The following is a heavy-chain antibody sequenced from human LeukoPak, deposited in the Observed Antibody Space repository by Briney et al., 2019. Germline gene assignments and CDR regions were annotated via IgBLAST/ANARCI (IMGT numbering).Heavy chain of an antibody. Sequence: SETLSLTCTVSGGSISSGAYYWTWIRQHPAKGLEWIGYIFSSGTTYYNPPLKSRITISLDTSKNQFSLKLTSMTAADTAVYYCARSLTGYFHLDYWGQGTLVTVSS. CDR1: GGSISSGAYY. J-gene: IGHJ4*02. V-gene: IGHV4-31*03. D-gene: IGHD3-9*01. CDR2: IFSSGTT. CDR3: ARSLTGYFHLDY.